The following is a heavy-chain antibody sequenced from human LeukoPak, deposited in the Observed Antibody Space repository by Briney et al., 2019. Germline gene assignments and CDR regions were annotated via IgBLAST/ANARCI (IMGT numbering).Heavy chain of an antibody. D-gene: IGHD1-26*01. Sequence: GGSLRLSCAASGFTFSSYAMSWVRQAPGKGLEWVSAISGSGGSTYYADSVKGRFTISRDNSKNTLYLQMNSLRAEDTAVYYCAKSRSSGVSYYLFGYWGQGTLVTVSS. CDR1: GFTFSSYA. CDR2: ISGSGGST. J-gene: IGHJ4*02. CDR3: AKSRSSGVSYYLFGY. V-gene: IGHV3-23*01.